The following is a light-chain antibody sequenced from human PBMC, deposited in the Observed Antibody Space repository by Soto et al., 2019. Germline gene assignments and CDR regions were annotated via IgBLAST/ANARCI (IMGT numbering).Light chain of an antibody. J-gene: IGLJ7*01. CDR2: NVS. CDR1: SSDVGGYNY. V-gene: IGLV2-14*01. CDR3: SSYTNSNAAV. Sequence: QSALTQPASVSGSPGQSITISCTGTSSDVGGYNYVSWYQQHPGKAPKLMIYNVSNRPSGVSNHFSGSKSGNTASLTISGLQAEDEADYYCSSYTNSNAAVFGGGTQLTVL.